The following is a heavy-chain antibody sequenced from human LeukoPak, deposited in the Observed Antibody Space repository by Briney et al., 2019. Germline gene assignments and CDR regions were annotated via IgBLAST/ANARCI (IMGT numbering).Heavy chain of an antibody. Sequence: PGESLKISCKGSGYSFTTYWIGWVRQMPGKGLEWMGIIYPGDSDTRYSPSFQGQVTISVDKSISTAYLQWSSLKASDTAMYYCAGCLPGPSPPLDYWGQGILVTVSS. CDR2: IYPGDSDT. J-gene: IGHJ4*02. CDR1: GYSFTTYW. D-gene: IGHD1-1*01. CDR3: AGCLPGPSPPLDY. V-gene: IGHV5-51*01.